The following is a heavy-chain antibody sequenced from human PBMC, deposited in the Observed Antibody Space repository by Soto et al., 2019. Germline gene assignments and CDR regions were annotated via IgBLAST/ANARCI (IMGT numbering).Heavy chain of an antibody. CDR2: IIPIFGTA. D-gene: IGHD3-3*01. CDR1: GGTFSSYA. CDR3: ARGAPFDFWSGYYTATGADYYYGMDV. V-gene: IGHV1-69*13. Sequence: SVKVSCKASGGTFSSYAISWVRQAPGQGLEWMGGIIPIFGTANYAQKFQGRVTITADESTSTAYMELSSLRSEDTAVYYCARGAPFDFWSGYYTATGADYYYGMDVWGQGTTVTVSS. J-gene: IGHJ6*02.